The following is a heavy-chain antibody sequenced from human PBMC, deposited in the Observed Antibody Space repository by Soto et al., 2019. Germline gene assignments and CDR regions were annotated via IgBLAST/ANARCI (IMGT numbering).Heavy chain of an antibody. CDR3: TTPTVRDAFDI. CDR2: IKSKTDGGTT. V-gene: IGHV3-15*07. CDR1: SVSNAW. D-gene: IGHD4-4*01. J-gene: IGHJ3*02. Sequence: SVSNAWMNWVRQAPGKGLEWVGRIKSKTDGGTTDCAAPVKGRFTISRDDSKNTLYLQMNSLKTEDTAVYYCTTPTVRDAFDIWGQGTMVTVSS.